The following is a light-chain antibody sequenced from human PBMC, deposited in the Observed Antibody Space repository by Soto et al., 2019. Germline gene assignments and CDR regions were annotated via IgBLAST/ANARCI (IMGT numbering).Light chain of an antibody. CDR1: QDVRKY. CDR2: DAS. V-gene: IGKV1-33*01. CDR3: QQRHNLPHT. J-gene: IGKJ3*01. Sequence: DIQMTQSPSSLSASVGDRVTITCQASQDVRKYLSWYQQKARKAPKLLIYDASNFETGVPSRFSGSGSGTDFTFNISSLQPEDIAAYYCQQRHNLPHTFGPGTKVDS.